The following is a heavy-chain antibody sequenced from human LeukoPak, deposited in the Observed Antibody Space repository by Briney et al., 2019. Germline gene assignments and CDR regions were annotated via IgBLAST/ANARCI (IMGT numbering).Heavy chain of an antibody. CDR1: GFTFSSYW. V-gene: IGHV3-74*01. D-gene: IGHD6-13*01. CDR2: INGDESST. Sequence: QPGGSLRLSCAASGFTFSSYWMHWVRQAPGKGLVWVSRINGDESSTSYADSVKGRFTTSRDNAKNTLYLQMNSLRAEDTAIYYCTRGGSAYSSSWSTFDYWGQGALVTVSS. J-gene: IGHJ4*02. CDR3: TRGGSAYSSSWSTFDY.